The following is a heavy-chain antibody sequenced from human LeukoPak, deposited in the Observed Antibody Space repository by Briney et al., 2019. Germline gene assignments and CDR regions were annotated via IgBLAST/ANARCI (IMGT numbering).Heavy chain of an antibody. CDR3: ARGVGATTYHYYGMDV. V-gene: IGHV1-46*01. CDR2: INPSGGST. CDR1: GYTFTSYY. D-gene: IGHD1-26*01. Sequence: GASVKVSCKASGYTFTSYYMHRVRQAPGQGLEWMGIINPSGGSTSYAQKFQARVTMTRDTATSTVYMELSSLRSEDTAVYYCARGVGATTYHYYGMDVWGQGTTVTVSS. J-gene: IGHJ6*02.